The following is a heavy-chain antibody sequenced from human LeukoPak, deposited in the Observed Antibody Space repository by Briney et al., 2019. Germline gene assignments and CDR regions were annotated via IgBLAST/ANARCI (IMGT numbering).Heavy chain of an antibody. CDR2: ISGGFDNT. Sequence: GGSLRLSCAASGFTFSTYAMSWVRQAPGKGLEWVSTISGGFDNTYYADSVRGRFTISRDNSKNTLYLQMNNVRAEGTAVYYCAKAVAGLFDYWGQGTLVTVSS. D-gene: IGHD6-19*01. CDR1: GFTFSTYA. J-gene: IGHJ4*02. V-gene: IGHV3-23*01. CDR3: AKAVAGLFDY.